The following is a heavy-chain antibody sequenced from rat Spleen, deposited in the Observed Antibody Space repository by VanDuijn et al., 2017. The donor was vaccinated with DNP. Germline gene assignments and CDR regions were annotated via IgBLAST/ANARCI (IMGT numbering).Heavy chain of an antibody. Sequence: EVQFVESGGGLVLPGRSLKLSCAASGFTFDHYYMAWVRQAPGKGLEWIGEINKDGSIKNYTPSLKDKFIISRDNAQNTLFLQMSKLGSEDTAIYYCARAPVYNNLYLDYWGQGVMVTVSS. CDR2: INKDGSIK. D-gene: IGHD4-1*01. CDR3: ARAPVYNNLYLDY. V-gene: IGHV4-2*01. J-gene: IGHJ2*01. CDR1: GFTFDHYY.